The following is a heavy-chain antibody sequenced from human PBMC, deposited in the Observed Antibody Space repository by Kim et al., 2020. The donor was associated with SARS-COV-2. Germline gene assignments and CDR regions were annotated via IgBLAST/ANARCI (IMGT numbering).Heavy chain of an antibody. Sequence: SQTLSLTCAISGDSVSSNSAAWNWIRQSPSRGLEWLGRTYYRSKWYNDYAVSVKSRITINPDTSKNQFSLQLNSVTPEDTAVYYCARDLRSGSYVHYYYYYGMDVWGQGTTVTVSS. CDR2: TYYRSKWYN. CDR1: GDSVSSNSAA. V-gene: IGHV6-1*01. D-gene: IGHD3-10*02. J-gene: IGHJ6*02. CDR3: ARDLRSGSYVHYYYYYGMDV.